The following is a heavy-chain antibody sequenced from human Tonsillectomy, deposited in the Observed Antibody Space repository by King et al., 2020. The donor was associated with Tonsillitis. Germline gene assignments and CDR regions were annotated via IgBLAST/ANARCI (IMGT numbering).Heavy chain of an antibody. Sequence: VQLVESGAEVKKPGSSVRVSCKASGGTFSLNTINWVRQTPGQGLLWMGGIMPMYGTTKYAQDLQGRVTITADESTTTVYLEVTSLRSEDTAVYFCATAGPVPAAAGVYDAFEIWGQGTKVIVSS. CDR1: GGTFSLNT. CDR3: ATAGPVPAAAGVYDAFEI. CDR2: IMPMYGTT. J-gene: IGHJ3*02. V-gene: IGHV1-69*01. D-gene: IGHD2-2*01.